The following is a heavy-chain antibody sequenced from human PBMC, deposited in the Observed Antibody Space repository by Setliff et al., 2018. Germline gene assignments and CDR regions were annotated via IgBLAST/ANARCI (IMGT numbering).Heavy chain of an antibody. CDR2: FHISGNVRSV. V-gene: IGHV4-4*08. J-gene: IGHJ4*02. CDR3: ARSLGSGSYYNSRPYYSDY. Sequence: PSETLSLTCTVSGYPINTHYWSWIRRSPGKGLEWIGYFHISGNVRSVNYNPSLKSRVTISVDTSNNQFSLEVLSLTAADTAVYYCARSLGSGSYYNSRPYYSDYWGQGTLVTVS. CDR1: GYPINTHY. D-gene: IGHD3-10*01.